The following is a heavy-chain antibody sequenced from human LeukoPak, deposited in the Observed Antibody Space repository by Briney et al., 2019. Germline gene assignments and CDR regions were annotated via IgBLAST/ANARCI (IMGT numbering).Heavy chain of an antibody. J-gene: IGHJ4*02. Sequence: GGSLEIPLKGLGYIFISYWIAWVRQMPGKGLEWIGIIYPGDSDTRYSASFQGQVTISADKSISAAYLQWSTLKASDTAMYYCARSIAVATTFDYWGQGTLVTVSS. CDR3: ARSIAVATTFDY. CDR1: GYIFISYW. D-gene: IGHD6-19*01. CDR2: IYPGDSDT. V-gene: IGHV5-51*01.